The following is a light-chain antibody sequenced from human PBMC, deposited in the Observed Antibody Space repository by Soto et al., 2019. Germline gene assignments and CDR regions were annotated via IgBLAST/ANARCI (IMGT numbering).Light chain of an antibody. V-gene: IGKV3-15*01. Sequence: EIVMTQSPATLSVSPGERATLSCRASQSAGTNLAWYQQKPGQAPRLLIYGASTRAAGTPARFSGSGSGTDFTLTIISLQSEDLAVYYCHQHNGLPLTFGQGTRLDIK. CDR1: QSAGTN. CDR3: HQHNGLPLT. J-gene: IGKJ5*01. CDR2: GAS.